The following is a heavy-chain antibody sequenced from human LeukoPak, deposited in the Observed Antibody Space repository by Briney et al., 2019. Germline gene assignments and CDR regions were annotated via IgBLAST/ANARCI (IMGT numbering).Heavy chain of an antibody. CDR1: GFTFSSYS. V-gene: IGHV3-21*01. J-gene: IGHJ4*02. CDR2: ISSSSSYI. D-gene: IGHD4-17*01. Sequence: GGSLRLSCAASGFTFSSYSMNWVRQAPGKGLEWVSSISSSSSYIYYADSVKGRFTISRDNAKDSLYLQMNSLRAEDPAVYCGSRAPAANDYCDDRGICAYWGQGTLVTVSS. CDR3: SRAPAANDYCDDRGICAY.